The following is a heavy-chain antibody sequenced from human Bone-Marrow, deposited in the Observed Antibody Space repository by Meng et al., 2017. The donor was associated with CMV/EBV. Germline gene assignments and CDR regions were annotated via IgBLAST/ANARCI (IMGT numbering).Heavy chain of an antibody. CDR2: INHSGST. CDR3: ARLRMVVPAATSPRYYYYGMDV. J-gene: IGHJ6*02. V-gene: IGHV4-34*01. Sequence: SETLSLTCAVYGGSSSGYYWSWIRQPPGKGLEWIGEINHSGSTNYNPSLKSRVTISVDTSKNQFSLKLSSVTAADTAVYYCARLRMVVPAATSPRYYYYGMDVWGQGTTVTVSS. D-gene: IGHD2-2*01. CDR1: GGSSSGYY.